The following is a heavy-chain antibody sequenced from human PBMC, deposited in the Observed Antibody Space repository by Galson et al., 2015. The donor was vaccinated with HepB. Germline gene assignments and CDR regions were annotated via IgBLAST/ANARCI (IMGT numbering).Heavy chain of an antibody. J-gene: IGHJ4*02. CDR3: ARTSFHGSGSYDY. V-gene: IGHV4-4*02. D-gene: IGHD3-10*01. Sequence: EILSLTCVVAGRSITCSNWWSWLRQPPGKGLEWIGEIHYSGSTTSNPSLKTRLNLSIDIIRKQFSLKLSSVTAADAAVYYCARTSFHGSGSYDYWGQGILVTVSS. CDR1: GRSITCSNW. CDR2: IHYSGST.